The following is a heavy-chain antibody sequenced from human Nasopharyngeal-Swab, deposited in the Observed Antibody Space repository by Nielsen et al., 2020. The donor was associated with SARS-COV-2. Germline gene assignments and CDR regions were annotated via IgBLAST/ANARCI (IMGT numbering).Heavy chain of an antibody. J-gene: IGHJ6*03. CDR2: IIPIFGTA. D-gene: IGHD6-13*01. CDR1: GGTFSNYD. Sequence: PVKVYCKASGGTFSNYDISWVRQAPGQGLEWMGGIIPIFGTANYAQKFQGRVTITADKSTSTAYMELSSLRSEDTAVYYCARAVEQQLLYYYFMDVWGKGTTVTVSS. V-gene: IGHV1-69*06. CDR3: ARAVEQQLLYYYFMDV.